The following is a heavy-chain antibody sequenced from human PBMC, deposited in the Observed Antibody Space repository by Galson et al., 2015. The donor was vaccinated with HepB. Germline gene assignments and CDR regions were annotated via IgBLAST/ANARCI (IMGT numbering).Heavy chain of an antibody. V-gene: IGHV3-23*01. CDR1: GFDFTGHA. CDR3: AKDQSYFGWFDP. Sequence: PLRLSCADSGFDFTGHAMSCVRQAPGKGLEWVSAISGSGGSTYYADSVKGRFTISRDNSKNTLYLQMNSLRAEDTAVYYCAKDQSYFGWFDPWGQGTLVTVSS. CDR2: ISGSGGST. J-gene: IGHJ5*02. D-gene: IGHD3-10*01.